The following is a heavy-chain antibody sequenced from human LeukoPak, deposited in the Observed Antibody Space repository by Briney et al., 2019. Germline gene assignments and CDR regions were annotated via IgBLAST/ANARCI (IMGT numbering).Heavy chain of an antibody. D-gene: IGHD1-26*01. CDR3: ARGRIVGVDY. CDR2: IYYSGST. CDR1: GGSISSSSYY. V-gene: IGHV4-39*07. J-gene: IGHJ4*02. Sequence: SETLSLTCTVSGGSISSSSYYWGWIRQPPGNGLEWIGSIYYSGSTYYNPSLKSRVTISVDTSKNQFSLKLSSVTAADTAVYYCARGRIVGVDYWGQGTLVTVSS.